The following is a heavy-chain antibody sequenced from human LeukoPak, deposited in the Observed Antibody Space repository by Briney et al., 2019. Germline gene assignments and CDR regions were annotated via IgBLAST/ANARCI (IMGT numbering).Heavy chain of an antibody. CDR2: ISAHNGNT. CDR1: GYTFTSYI. Sequence: ASVKVSCKASGYTFTSYIINWVRQAPGQGLEGMGWISAHNGNTNDAQNLHGRVTMTTDTSTSTAYLELRSLRSDDTAVYYCARAYESGSPGPSAYWGQGTLVIVSS. J-gene: IGHJ4*02. D-gene: IGHD5-12*01. CDR3: ARAYESGSPGPSAY. V-gene: IGHV1-18*01.